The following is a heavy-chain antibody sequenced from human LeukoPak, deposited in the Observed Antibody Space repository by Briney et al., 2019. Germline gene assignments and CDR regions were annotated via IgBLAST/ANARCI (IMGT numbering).Heavy chain of an antibody. D-gene: IGHD3-16*02. CDR2: INHSGST. Sequence: SETLSLTCAVYGGSFSGYYWSWIRQPPGKGLEWIGEINHSGSTNYNTSLKSRVTISVDTSKNQFSLKLSSVTAADTAVYYCARMRGPDYVWGSYRSQLFDYWGQGTLVTVSS. CDR1: GGSFSGYY. J-gene: IGHJ4*02. CDR3: ARMRGPDYVWGSYRSQLFDY. V-gene: IGHV4-34*01.